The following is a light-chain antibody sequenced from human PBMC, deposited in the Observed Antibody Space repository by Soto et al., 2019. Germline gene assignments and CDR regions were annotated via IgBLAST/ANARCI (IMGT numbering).Light chain of an antibody. CDR2: EVT. V-gene: IGLV2-14*01. CDR3: SSYTSSSTWV. CDR1: SSDVGGYNY. J-gene: IGLJ3*02. Sequence: ALTQPASVSGSPGQSITISCTGTSSDVGGYNYVSWYQQHPGKAPKLMIYEVTNRPSGVSNRFSGSKSGNTASLTISGLQAEDEADYYCSSYTSSSTWVFGGGTKLTVL.